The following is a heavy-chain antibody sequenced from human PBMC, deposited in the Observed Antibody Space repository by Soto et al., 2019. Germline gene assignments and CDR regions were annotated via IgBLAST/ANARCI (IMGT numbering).Heavy chain of an antibody. CDR2: SRNKANSYTT. D-gene: IGHD1-26*01. V-gene: IGHV3-72*01. CDR1: GFTFSDHY. J-gene: IGHJ4*02. CDR3: ARAEVGATPY. Sequence: EVQLVESGGGLVQPGGSLRLSCAASGFTFSDHYMDWVRQAPGKGLEWVGRSRNKANSYTTEYAASVKGRFTISSDDSKNSLYRQMNSLKTEDTAVYYCARAEVGATPYWGQGTLVTVSS.